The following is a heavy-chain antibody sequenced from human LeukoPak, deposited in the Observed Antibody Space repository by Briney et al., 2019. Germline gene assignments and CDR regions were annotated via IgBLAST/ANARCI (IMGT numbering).Heavy chain of an antibody. CDR2: IWYDGNNK. V-gene: IGHV3-33*01. J-gene: IGHJ4*02. CDR1: GFTFSNFG. CDR3: ARDSRAYGSGATIDY. Sequence: GGSLRLSCAASGFTFSNFGMHWVRQAPGKGLEWMTTIWYDGNNKYYADSVKGRFAISRDNSKNTLYVQTSSLRVEDTAVYYCARDSRAYGSGATIDYWGQGTLVTVSS. D-gene: IGHD2-15*01.